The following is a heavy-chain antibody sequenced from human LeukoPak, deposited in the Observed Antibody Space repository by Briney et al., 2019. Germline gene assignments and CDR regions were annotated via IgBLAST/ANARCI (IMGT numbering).Heavy chain of an antibody. J-gene: IGHJ4*02. CDR2: ISWNSGSI. Sequence: GGSLRLSCAASGFTFDDYAMHWVRQAPGKGLEWVSGISWNSGSIGYADSVKGRFTISRDNAKNSLYLQMNSLRAEDTALYYCAKDIIHGSGSPTGFFDYWGQGTLVTVSS. D-gene: IGHD3-10*01. V-gene: IGHV3-9*01. CDR3: AKDIIHGSGSPTGFFDY. CDR1: GFTFDDYA.